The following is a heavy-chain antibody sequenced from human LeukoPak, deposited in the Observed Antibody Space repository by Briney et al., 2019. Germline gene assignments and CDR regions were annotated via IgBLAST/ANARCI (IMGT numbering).Heavy chain of an antibody. D-gene: IGHD3-22*01. CDR1: GGAIISYY. V-gene: IGHV4-4*07. J-gene: IGHJ6*03. Sequence: SETLSLTSSVSGGAIISYYWSWIRQPAGKGPEWIGRIYPTGNTDYNPSLKTRVTMSTDLSKKQFSLRLTSVTAADTAVYYCARLKFYDSTGYSPAYFTDVWGKGTAVTVSS. CDR3: ARLKFYDSTGYSPAYFTDV. CDR2: IYPTGNT.